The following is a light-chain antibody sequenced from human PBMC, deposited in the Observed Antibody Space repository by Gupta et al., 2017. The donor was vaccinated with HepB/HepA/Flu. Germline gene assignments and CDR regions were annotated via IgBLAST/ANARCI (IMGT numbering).Light chain of an antibody. CDR1: QDISNY. Sequence: DIQMTQSPSSLSASVGDRVTITCQASQDISNYLNWYQQKPGKAPKLLIYDASNLETGGPSRFSGSGSGTDFTFTSSGLQPEDIANYYWQQNDNLLTFGQGTKLEIK. J-gene: IGKJ2*01. CDR2: DAS. CDR3: QQNDNLLT. V-gene: IGKV1-33*01.